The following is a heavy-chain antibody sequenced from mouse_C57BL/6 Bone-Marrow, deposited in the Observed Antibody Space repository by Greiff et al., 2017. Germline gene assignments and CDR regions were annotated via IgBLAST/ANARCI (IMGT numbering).Heavy chain of an antibody. D-gene: IGHD1-1*01. Sequence: VQGVESGPELVKPGASVKISCKASGYTFTDYYINWVKQRPGQGLEWIGWIFPGSGSTYYNEKFKGKATLTVDKSSSTAYMLLSSLTSEDSAVYFCAREHYGSSYPYDMDYWGQGTSVTVSS. CDR1: GYTFTDYY. CDR2: IFPGSGST. V-gene: IGHV1-75*01. CDR3: AREHYGSSYPYDMDY. J-gene: IGHJ4*01.